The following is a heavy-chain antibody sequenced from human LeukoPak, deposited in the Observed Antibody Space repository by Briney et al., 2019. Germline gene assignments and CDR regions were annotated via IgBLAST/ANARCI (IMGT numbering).Heavy chain of an antibody. CDR3: ARDSWQWLVRSGAFDI. CDR1: GFTFSSYS. Sequence: GGSLRLSCAASGFTFSSYSMNWVRQAPGKGLEWVSSISSSSSYIYYADSVKGRFTTSRDNAKNSLYLQMNSLRAEDTAVYYCARDSWQWLVRSGAFDIWGQGTMVTVSS. J-gene: IGHJ3*02. D-gene: IGHD6-19*01. V-gene: IGHV3-21*01. CDR2: ISSSSSYI.